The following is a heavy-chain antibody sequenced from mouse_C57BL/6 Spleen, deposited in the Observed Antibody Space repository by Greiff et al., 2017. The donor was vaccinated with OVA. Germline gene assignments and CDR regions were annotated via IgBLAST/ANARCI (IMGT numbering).Heavy chain of an antibody. Sequence: QVHVKQPGPELVKPGASVKLSCKASGYTFTSYWSNGGKQRRGQGREWIENINPITGGTNYKEKFKSKATQTVDKSSSTAYMQLSSLTSEDSAVYYCAYGNYPYYAMDYWGQGTSVTVSS. D-gene: IGHD2-1*01. J-gene: IGHJ4*01. CDR2: INPITGGT. CDR3: AYGNYPYYAMDY. CDR1: GYTFTSYW. V-gene: IGHV1-53*01.